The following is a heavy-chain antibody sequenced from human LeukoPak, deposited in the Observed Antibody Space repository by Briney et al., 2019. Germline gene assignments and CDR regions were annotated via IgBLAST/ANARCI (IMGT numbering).Heavy chain of an antibody. V-gene: IGHV1-69*13. CDR1: GGTFSSYA. Sequence: EASVKVSCKASGGTFSSYAISWVRQAPGQGLEWMGGIIPIFGTANYAQKFQGRVTITADESTSTAYMELSSLRSEDTAVYYCARDTVGGRYAFDIWGQGTMVTVSS. CDR2: IIPIFGTA. D-gene: IGHD4-23*01. CDR3: ARDTVGGRYAFDI. J-gene: IGHJ3*02.